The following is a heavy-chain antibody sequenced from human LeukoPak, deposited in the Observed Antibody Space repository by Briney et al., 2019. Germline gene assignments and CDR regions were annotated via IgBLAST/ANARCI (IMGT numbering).Heavy chain of an antibody. CDR3: ARDSSGWNDAFDI. J-gene: IGHJ3*02. D-gene: IGHD6-19*01. Sequence: SVNVSCKPSGGTFSSYAISWVRQAPGPGLEWMGGIIPIFGTANYAQKFQGRVTITADESTSTAYMELSSLISEDTAVYYCARDSSGWNDAFDIWGQGTMVTVSS. V-gene: IGHV1-69*13. CDR1: GGTFSSYA. CDR2: IIPIFGTA.